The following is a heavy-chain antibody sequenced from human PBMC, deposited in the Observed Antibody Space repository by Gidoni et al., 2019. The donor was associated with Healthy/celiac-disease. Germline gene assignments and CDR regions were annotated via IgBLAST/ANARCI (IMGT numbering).Heavy chain of an antibody. CDR2: IRSKAYGGTT. D-gene: IGHD3-10*01. J-gene: IGHJ4*02. Sequence: EVQLVESGGGLVQPGRSLRLSCTASGFTYGDAAMSWFRQAPAKGLEGVGFIRSKAYGGTTEYAASVKGRFTISRDYSKSIAYLQMNSLKTEDTAVYYCTRGHRITREAMVRGVYWGQGTLVTVSS. CDR1: GFTYGDAA. CDR3: TRGHRITREAMVRGVY. V-gene: IGHV3-49*03.